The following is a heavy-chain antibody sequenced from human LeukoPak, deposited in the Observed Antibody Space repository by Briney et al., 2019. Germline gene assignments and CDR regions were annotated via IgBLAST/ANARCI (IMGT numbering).Heavy chain of an antibody. CDR3: VGGRRGLWDFDY. V-gene: IGHV3-23*01. CDR2: VSSGGDST. CDR1: GFIFTRHA. D-gene: IGHD3-16*01. Sequence: GGSLRLSCAASGFIFTRHAMSWVRQAPGKGLEWVSAVSSGGDSTHYADSVKGRFTISRDNSKNTLYMQMNGLRAEDTAVYYCVGGRRGLWDFDYWGQGTLVTVS. J-gene: IGHJ4*02.